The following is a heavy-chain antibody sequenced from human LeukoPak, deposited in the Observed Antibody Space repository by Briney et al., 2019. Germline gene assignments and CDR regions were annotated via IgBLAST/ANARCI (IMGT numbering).Heavy chain of an antibody. D-gene: IGHD3-9*01. CDR1: GFTLVDYG. CDR3: VRDKDWSYDY. V-gene: IGHV3-49*04. J-gene: IGHJ4*02. CDR2: IRGKAYGGTT. Sequence: GGSLRPSCTASGFTLVDYGVGWVRQAPGRGLQWVGFIRGKAYGGTTEYAASVKGRFSISRDDSNTIAYLHMNSLKTEDTAVYYCVRDKDWSYDYWGQGTLVTVSS.